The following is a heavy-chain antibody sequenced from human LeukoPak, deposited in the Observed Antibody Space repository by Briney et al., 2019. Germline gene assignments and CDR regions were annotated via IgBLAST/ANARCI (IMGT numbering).Heavy chain of an antibody. CDR1: GGSINSPNYY. D-gene: IGHD4-17*01. J-gene: IGHJ2*01. CDR2: IHYSGNT. Sequence: SGTLSLTCTVSGGSINSPNYYWGWIRQSPGKGLDWIGSIHYSGNTYYNPSLNSRVSMSVATSKDNFSLKVTSLTAADTAMFYCARHRASDDDGDQTSHWNFDLGGRGTLVTVSS. V-gene: IGHV4-39*01. CDR3: ARHRASDDDGDQTSHWNFDL.